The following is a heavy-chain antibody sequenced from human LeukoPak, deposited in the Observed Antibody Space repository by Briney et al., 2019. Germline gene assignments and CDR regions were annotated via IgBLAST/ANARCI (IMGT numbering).Heavy chain of an antibody. CDR3: ARENPYYDNYYMDV. CDR1: GYTFISYD. J-gene: IGHJ6*03. CDR2: MNPNSGNT. Sequence: ASVKVSCKASGYTFISYDINWVRQATGQGLEWMGWMNPNSGNTGYAQKFQGRVTMTRNTSISTAYMELSSLTSEDTAVYYCARENPYYDNYYMDVWGKGTTVTVSS. V-gene: IGHV1-8*01.